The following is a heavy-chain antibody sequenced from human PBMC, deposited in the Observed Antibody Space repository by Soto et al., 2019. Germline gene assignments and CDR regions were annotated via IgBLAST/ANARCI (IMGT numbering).Heavy chain of an antibody. Sequence: QVQLVQSGAEVKKPGSSVKVSCKASGGTFSSYAISWVRQAPGQGLEWMGGIIPIFGTTNYAQKFQGRVTLTANESTSTAYMKLSSLRTEDTAMYYCARVVTVVKSFHYWYFDLWGRGTLVTVSS. CDR2: IIPIFGTT. V-gene: IGHV1-69*12. D-gene: IGHD2-15*01. CDR3: ARVVTVVKSFHYWYFDL. J-gene: IGHJ2*01. CDR1: GGTFSSYA.